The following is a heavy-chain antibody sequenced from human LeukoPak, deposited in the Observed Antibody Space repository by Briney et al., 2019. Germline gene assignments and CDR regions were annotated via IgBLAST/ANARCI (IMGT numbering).Heavy chain of an antibody. CDR1: GGSISSYY. CDR3: AGNVDTAMVYYYYYMDV. J-gene: IGHJ6*03. V-gene: IGHV4-4*09. CDR2: IYTSGST. Sequence: SETLSLTCTVPGGSISSYYWSWIRQPPGKGLEWIGYIYTSGSTNYNPSLKSRVTISVDTSKNQFSLKLSSVTAADTAVYYCAGNVDTAMVYYYYYMDVWGKGTTVTVSS. D-gene: IGHD5-18*01.